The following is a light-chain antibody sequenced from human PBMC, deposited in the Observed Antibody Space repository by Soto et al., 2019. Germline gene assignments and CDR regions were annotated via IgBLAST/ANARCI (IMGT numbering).Light chain of an antibody. CDR3: HQYGSSPPYT. V-gene: IGKV3-20*01. CDR2: GSS. J-gene: IGKJ2*01. Sequence: EIVLTQSPGTLSLSPGERATLSCRASQSVSNNYIAWFQQKPGQAPRLLIFGSSDRATGIPDRFSGSGSGTDFTLTLSRLEPEDFAVYYCHQYGSSPPYTFGQGPYLEIK. CDR1: QSVSNNY.